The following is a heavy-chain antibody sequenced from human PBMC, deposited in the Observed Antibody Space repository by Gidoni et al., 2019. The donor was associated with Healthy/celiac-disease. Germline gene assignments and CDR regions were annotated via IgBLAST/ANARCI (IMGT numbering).Heavy chain of an antibody. CDR3: ARANWGSGWYFDL. V-gene: IGHV4-31*02. CDR1: GYY. D-gene: IGHD7-27*01. Sequence: GYYWSWIRQHPGNGLEWIGYIYYSGSTYYNPSLKRRVTISVDTSKNQFSLKLSSVTAADPAVYYCARANWGSGWYFDLWGRGTLVTVSS. CDR2: IYYSGST. J-gene: IGHJ2*01.